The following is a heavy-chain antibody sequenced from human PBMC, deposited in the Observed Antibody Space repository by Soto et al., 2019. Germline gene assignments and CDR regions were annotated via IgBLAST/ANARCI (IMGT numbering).Heavy chain of an antibody. Sequence: GGSLRLSCAASGFTFTNYAMSWVRQAPGKGPEWVSGILGSGHTTFYADSVKGRFIVSRDNSKNTLSLQMNSLRAEDTAVYYCAKDHNPDYVGAFEFWGHGTMVTVSS. CDR3: AKDHNPDYVGAFEF. V-gene: IGHV3-23*01. CDR1: GFTFTNYA. J-gene: IGHJ3*01. D-gene: IGHD3-10*02. CDR2: ILGSGHTT.